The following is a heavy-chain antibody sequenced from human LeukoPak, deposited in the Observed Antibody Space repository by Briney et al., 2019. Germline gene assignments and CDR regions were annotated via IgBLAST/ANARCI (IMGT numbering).Heavy chain of an antibody. CDR2: ISGSGGST. CDR1: GFTFSSYA. V-gene: IGHV3-23*01. Sequence: GGSLRLSCAASGFTFSSYAVSSVRPATGKGLAGVSGISGSGGSTYYADSVKGRFTISRDNSKNTLYLQMNSLRAEDTAVYYCAKDPGTSWEGGYWGQGTLVIVTS. J-gene: IGHJ4*02. D-gene: IGHD6-13*01. CDR3: AKDPGTSWEGGY.